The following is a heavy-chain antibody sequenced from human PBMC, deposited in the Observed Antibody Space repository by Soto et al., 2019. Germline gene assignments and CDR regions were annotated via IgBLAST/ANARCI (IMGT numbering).Heavy chain of an antibody. Sequence: LRLSCAASGFICNNFGMHWVRQAPGKGLEWVAVIWFDGSTTYYADSVKGRCTISRDNSKNTLYLEINSLRAEDTAVYYCAKNQNYYDRSGHYYGDGGFDYWGQGTRVTVSS. D-gene: IGHD3-22*01. V-gene: IGHV3-33*08. CDR3: AKNQNYYDRSGHYYGDGGFDY. J-gene: IGHJ4*02. CDR2: IWFDGSTT. CDR1: GFICNNFG.